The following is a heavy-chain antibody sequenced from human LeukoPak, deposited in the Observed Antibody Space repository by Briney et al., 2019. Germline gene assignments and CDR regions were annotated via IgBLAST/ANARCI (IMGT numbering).Heavy chain of an antibody. J-gene: IGHJ4*02. CDR2: LDYVGST. D-gene: IGHD4-17*01. CDR3: ARRRRGDFDDSIDY. V-gene: IGHV4-39*07. CDR1: GGSISSDSYY. Sequence: SETLSLTCTVSGGSISSDSYYWGWIRQPPGKGLEWIGSLDYVGSTYYNPSLKSRVTISLDTSKNQFSLKLSSVTAADAAVYYCARRRRGDFDDSIDYWGQGTLVTVSS.